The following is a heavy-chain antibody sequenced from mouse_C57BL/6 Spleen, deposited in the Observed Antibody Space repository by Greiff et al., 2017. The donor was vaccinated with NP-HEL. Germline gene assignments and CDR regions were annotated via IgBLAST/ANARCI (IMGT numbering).Heavy chain of an antibody. V-gene: IGHV5-6*01. CDR1: GFTFSSYG. J-gene: IGHJ2*01. CDR3: ARLDYGYFDY. Sequence: EVKLMESGGDLVKPGGSLKLSCAASGFTFSSYGMSWVRQTPDKRLEWVATISSGGSYTYYPDSVKGRFTISRDNAKNTLYLQMSSLKSEDTAMYYCARLDYGYFDYWGQGTTLTVSS. D-gene: IGHD2-4*01. CDR2: ISSGGSYT.